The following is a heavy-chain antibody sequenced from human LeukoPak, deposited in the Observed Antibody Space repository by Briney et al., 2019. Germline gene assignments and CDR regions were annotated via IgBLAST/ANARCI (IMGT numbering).Heavy chain of an antibody. V-gene: IGHV1-58*02. CDR3: AAGYYYDSSGYFTPLW. Sequence: SVKVSCKASGFTFTSSAMQWVRQARGQRLEWIVWIVVGSGNTNYAQKFQERVTITRDMSTSTAYMELSSLRSEDTAVYYCAAGYYYDSSGYFTPLWWGQGTLVTVS. CDR2: IVVGSGNT. J-gene: IGHJ4*02. D-gene: IGHD3-22*01. CDR1: GFTFTSSA.